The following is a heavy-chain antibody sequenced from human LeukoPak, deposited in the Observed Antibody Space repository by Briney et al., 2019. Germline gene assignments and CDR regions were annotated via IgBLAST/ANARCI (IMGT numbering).Heavy chain of an antibody. CDR1: GFTFSSYA. CDR3: AREGAYYFDY. V-gene: IGHV3-48*03. J-gene: IGHJ4*02. Sequence: GGSLRLSCAASGFTFSSYAMSWVRQAPGKGLEWLSYISSSGSTIYYADSVKGRFTISRDDAKNSLYLQMNSLRAEDTAVYYYAREGAYYFDYWGQGALVAVSS. CDR2: ISSSGSTI.